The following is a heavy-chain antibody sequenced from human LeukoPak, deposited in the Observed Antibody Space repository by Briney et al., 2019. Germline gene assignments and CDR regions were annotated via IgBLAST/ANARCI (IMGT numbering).Heavy chain of an antibody. D-gene: IGHD5-12*01. Sequence: PGGSLRLSCAASGFTFSSSAMSWVRQAPGKGLEWVSAISGSGGSTYYADSVKGRFTISRDNSKNTLYLQMNSLRAEDTAVYYCAKDTAYSGYDLGVDYWGQGTLVTVSS. J-gene: IGHJ4*02. V-gene: IGHV3-23*01. CDR2: ISGSGGST. CDR3: AKDTAYSGYDLGVDY. CDR1: GFTFSSSA.